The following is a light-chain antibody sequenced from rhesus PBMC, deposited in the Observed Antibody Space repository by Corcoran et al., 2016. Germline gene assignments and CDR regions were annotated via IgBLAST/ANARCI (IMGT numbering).Light chain of an antibody. CDR1: QGISKY. J-gene: IGKJ3*01. Sequence: DIQMTQSPSSLSASVGDTVTITCQASQGISKYLAWYQQKPGKAPKLLIYDASTLQSGVPSRFSGRGSGTEVTLTISSRQPEDFATYYCQQHNSYPCTFGPGTKLDIK. V-gene: IGKV1-25*01. CDR2: DAS. CDR3: QQHNSYPCT.